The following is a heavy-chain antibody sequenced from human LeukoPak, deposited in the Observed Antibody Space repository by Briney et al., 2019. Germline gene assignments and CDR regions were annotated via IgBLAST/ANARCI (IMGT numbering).Heavy chain of an antibody. V-gene: IGHV3-23*01. CDR1: GFNFSSYA. J-gene: IGHJ3*02. CDR3: QRETDAFHI. D-gene: IGHD1-26*01. Sequence: QPGGSLRLSCAASGFNFSSYAMSWVRQAPGKGLEWVSVISGSGGSTYYADSVKGRFTISRDNSKNTLYLQMNSLRAEDTAVYYCQRETDAFHIWGQGTMVTVSS. CDR2: ISGSGGST.